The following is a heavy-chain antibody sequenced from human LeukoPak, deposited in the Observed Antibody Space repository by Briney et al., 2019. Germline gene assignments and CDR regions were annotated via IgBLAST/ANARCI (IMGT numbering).Heavy chain of an antibody. D-gene: IGHD1-20*01. Sequence: PGGSLKLSCAASGFSFSSDGIHRVRQAPGKGLEWLANINHDGSSKYYADSVRGRFTVSRDNSKNTLYLEMSSLRAEDTAVYFCAKGITGNSFYFDYWGQGTLVTVSS. V-gene: IGHV3-30*02. CDR2: INHDGSSK. CDR3: AKGITGNSFYFDY. CDR1: GFSFSSDG. J-gene: IGHJ4*02.